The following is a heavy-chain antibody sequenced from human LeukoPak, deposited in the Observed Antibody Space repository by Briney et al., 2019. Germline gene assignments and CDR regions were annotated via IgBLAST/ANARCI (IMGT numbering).Heavy chain of an antibody. J-gene: IGHJ4*02. CDR1: GFTFSSYA. CDR2: ISGSGGTT. D-gene: IGHD3-22*01. CDR3: ATDYFDSAGSYTVDY. Sequence: QPGGSLRLSCAASGFTFSSYAMNWVRQAPGKGLEWVSVISGSGGTTHYADSVKGRFTISRDNSKNTLYLQMNSLRAEDTAIYYCATDYFDSAGSYTVDYWGQGTLVTVSS. V-gene: IGHV3-23*01.